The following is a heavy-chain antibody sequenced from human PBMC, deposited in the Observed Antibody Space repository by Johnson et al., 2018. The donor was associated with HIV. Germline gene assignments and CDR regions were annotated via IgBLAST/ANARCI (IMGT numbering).Heavy chain of an antibody. J-gene: IGHJ3*01. V-gene: IGHV3-30*19. CDR3: FPLGDPLDV. CDR1: GFTFGSYG. Sequence: QMQLVESGGGVVQPGRSLRLSCAASGFTFGSYGMHWVRQAPGKGLEWVAVISYDGSNKYYADSVKGRFTISRDNSKNTLYLQMNSLKTEDTAVYYCFPLGDPLDVWGQGTTVTVSS. D-gene: IGHD6-6*01. CDR2: ISYDGSNK.